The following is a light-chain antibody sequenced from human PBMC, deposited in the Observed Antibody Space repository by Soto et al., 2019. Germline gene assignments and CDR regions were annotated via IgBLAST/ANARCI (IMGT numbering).Light chain of an antibody. Sequence: QSALTQPASVSGSPGQSNTISCTGTSSDVGSYHLVSWYQHHPGKAPKLMIYEGSKRPSGVSNRFSGSKSGNTASLTISGLQAEDEADYYCCSYAGSSTFVFGTGTKLTVL. CDR3: CSYAGSSTFV. CDR2: EGS. CDR1: SSDVGSYHL. J-gene: IGLJ1*01. V-gene: IGLV2-23*01.